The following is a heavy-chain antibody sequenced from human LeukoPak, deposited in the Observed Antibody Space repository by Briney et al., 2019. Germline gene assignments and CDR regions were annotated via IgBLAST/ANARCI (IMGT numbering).Heavy chain of an antibody. Sequence: PGGSLRLSCTASGFTFSSYRMNWVRQAPGEGLEWVSSISSSSSYIYYADSVKGRFTISRDNAKNSLYLQMNSLRAEDTAVYYCARDGVTVTQNFDYWGQGTLVTVSS. CDR3: ARDGVTVTQNFDY. V-gene: IGHV3-21*01. J-gene: IGHJ4*02. CDR1: GFTFSSYR. D-gene: IGHD4-17*01. CDR2: ISSSSSYI.